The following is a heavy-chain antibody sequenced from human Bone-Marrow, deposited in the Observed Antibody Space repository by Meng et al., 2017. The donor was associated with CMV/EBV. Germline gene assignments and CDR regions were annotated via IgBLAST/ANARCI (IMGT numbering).Heavy chain of an antibody. CDR2: ISGSGGST. D-gene: IGHD6-13*01. CDR1: GFTFSSYA. Sequence: GESLKISCAASGFTFSSYAMSWVRQAPGKGLEWVSAISGSGGSTYYADSVKGRFTISRDNSKNTLYLQMNSLRAEDTAVYYCAKGALAAAGLIDYWGQGRLVTVSS. V-gene: IGHV3-23*01. J-gene: IGHJ4*02. CDR3: AKGALAAAGLIDY.